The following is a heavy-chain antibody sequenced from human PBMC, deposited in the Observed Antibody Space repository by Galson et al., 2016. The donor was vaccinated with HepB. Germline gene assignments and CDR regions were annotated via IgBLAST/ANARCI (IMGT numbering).Heavy chain of an antibody. Sequence: SLRLSCAGSGFTFSNYGMSWVRQAPGKGLEWVSVISADSGAIYYADSVKGRFSISRDNSMSTLFLQMNSLRAKETAIYYCVIMIRGITVGPFDYWGQGTLVTISS. J-gene: IGHJ4*02. CDR2: ISADSGAI. CDR1: GFTFSNYG. CDR3: VIMIRGITVGPFDY. D-gene: IGHD3-10*01. V-gene: IGHV3-23*01.